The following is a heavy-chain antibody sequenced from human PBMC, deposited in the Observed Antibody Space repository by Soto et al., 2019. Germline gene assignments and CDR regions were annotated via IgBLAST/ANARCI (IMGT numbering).Heavy chain of an antibody. D-gene: IGHD3-10*01. V-gene: IGHV2-5*02. Sequence: QITLKESGPALVKPTQTLTLTCTFSGFSLTSSGVGVGWIRQPPGKALECLAIIYWDDSNRYSPSLRSRLTITKDTAKNQAVLTMTNMDPVDTATYYCAQRTSSGSGRLSVAVWGQGTTVTVSS. J-gene: IGHJ6*02. CDR2: IYWDDSN. CDR1: GFSLTSSGVG. CDR3: AQRTSSGSGRLSVAV.